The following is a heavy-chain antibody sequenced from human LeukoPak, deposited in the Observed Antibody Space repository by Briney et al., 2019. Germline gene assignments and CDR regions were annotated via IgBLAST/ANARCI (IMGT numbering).Heavy chain of an antibody. CDR3: ARYHGGWFDP. CDR1: GGSISSYY. Sequence: SETLSLTCTVSGGSISSYYWSWIRQPPGKGPEWIGYISYSGSTNYNPSLKSRVTISVDTSKNQFSLKLSSVTAADTAVYYCARYHGGWFDPWGQGTLVTVSS. V-gene: IGHV4-59*01. J-gene: IGHJ5*02. D-gene: IGHD1-14*01. CDR2: ISYSGST.